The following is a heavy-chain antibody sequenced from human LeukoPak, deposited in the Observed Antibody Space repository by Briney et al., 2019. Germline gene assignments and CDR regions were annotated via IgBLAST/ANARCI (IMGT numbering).Heavy chain of an antibody. J-gene: IGHJ5*02. Sequence: SETLSLTCTVSGGSMSSYYWSWIRQPPGKGLEWIGYIYYSGSTNYNPSLKSRVTISVDTSKNQFSLKLSSVTAADTAVYYSARHVFWSGWFDPWGQGTLVIVSS. D-gene: IGHD2-21*01. CDR1: GGSMSSYY. V-gene: IGHV4-59*08. CDR2: IYYSGST. CDR3: ARHVFWSGWFDP.